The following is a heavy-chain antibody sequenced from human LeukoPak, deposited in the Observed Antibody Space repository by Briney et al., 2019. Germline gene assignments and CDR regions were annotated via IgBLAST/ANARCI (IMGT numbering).Heavy chain of an antibody. CDR2: IYHSGST. CDR1: GGSISSSNW. D-gene: IGHD5-24*01. V-gene: IGHV4-4*02. Sequence: SETLSLTCAVSGGSISSSNWWSWVRQPPGKGLEWIGEIYHSGSTNYNPSLKSRVTISVDTSKNQFSLKLSSVTAADTAVYYCARGRWSRDGYNYDYWGQGTLVTVSS. J-gene: IGHJ4*02. CDR3: ARGRWSRDGYNYDY.